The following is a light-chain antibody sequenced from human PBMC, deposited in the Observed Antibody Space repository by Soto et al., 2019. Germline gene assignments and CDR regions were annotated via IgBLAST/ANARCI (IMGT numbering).Light chain of an antibody. CDR2: GAS. CDR3: QYNNNWQT. CDR1: ENVRTF. V-gene: IGKV3-15*01. J-gene: IGKJ1*01. Sequence: TQSPATLSLPSGRRATISCSARENVRTFVGWYQQKPGPAPRLLFYGASTRATGIPARISGSGSGEETIIIISSQPYEDFADYCCQYNNNWQTFGQGTKVDIK.